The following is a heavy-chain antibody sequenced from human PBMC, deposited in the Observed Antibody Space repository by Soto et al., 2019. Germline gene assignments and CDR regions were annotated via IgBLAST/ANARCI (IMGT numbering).Heavy chain of an antibody. V-gene: IGHV3-30-3*01. D-gene: IGHD2-21*01. CDR3: AREIAGGYEQLDY. CDR2: MPNDGSNK. Sequence: QVQLVESGGGVVQPGRSLRLSCAASGFTFSNYLMHWVRHAPGKGLEWVAVMPNDGSNKYYADSVQGRFTVSRDNSENTLYLQMDSLRVEDTAVYYCAREIAGGYEQLDYWGQGTLVTVSS. J-gene: IGHJ4*02. CDR1: GFTFSNYL.